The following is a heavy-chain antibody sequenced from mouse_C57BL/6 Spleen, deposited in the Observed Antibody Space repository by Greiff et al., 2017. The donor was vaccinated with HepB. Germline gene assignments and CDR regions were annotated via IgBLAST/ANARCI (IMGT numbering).Heavy chain of an antibody. D-gene: IGHD1-1*01. V-gene: IGHV1-82*01. J-gene: IGHJ1*03. Sequence: QVQLQQSGPELVKPGASVKISCKASGYAFSSSWMNWVKQRPGKGLEWIGRIYPGDGDTNYNGKFKGKATLTADKSSSTAYMQLSSLTSEHSAVYFCARWSTTVVAHWYFDVWGTGTTVTVSS. CDR3: ARWSTTVVAHWYFDV. CDR2: IYPGDGDT. CDR1: GYAFSSSW.